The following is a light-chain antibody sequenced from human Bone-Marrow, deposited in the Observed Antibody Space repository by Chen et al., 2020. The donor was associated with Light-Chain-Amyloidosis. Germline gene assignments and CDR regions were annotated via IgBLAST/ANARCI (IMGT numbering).Light chain of an antibody. Sequence: SYVLTQPSSVSVAPGQTATIACGGHNIGSTSVHWYQQTPGQAPLLVVYDDSDRPSGIPERVSGSNSGNTATLTISRVEAGDEADYYCQVWDRSSDRPVFGGGTKLTVL. J-gene: IGLJ3*02. V-gene: IGLV3-21*02. CDR2: DDS. CDR3: QVWDRSSDRPV. CDR1: NIGSTS.